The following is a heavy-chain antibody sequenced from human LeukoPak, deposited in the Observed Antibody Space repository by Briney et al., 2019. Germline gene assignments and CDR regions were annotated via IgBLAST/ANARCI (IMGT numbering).Heavy chain of an antibody. D-gene: IGHD4-17*01. CDR3: ARDTHYGH. J-gene: IGHJ4*02. V-gene: IGHV3-53*01. CDR1: GFNVSNNY. Sequence: GGSLRLSCAASGFNVSNNYMSWVRQAPGKGLEWVSVIYSAGNTYYADSVKGRFTISRDNSKNTLYLQMSSLRAEDTAVYYCARDTHYGHWGQGTLVTVSS. CDR2: IYSAGNT.